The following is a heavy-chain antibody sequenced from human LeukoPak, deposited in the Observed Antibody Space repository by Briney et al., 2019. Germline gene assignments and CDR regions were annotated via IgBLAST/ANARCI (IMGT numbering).Heavy chain of an antibody. CDR2: ISGNGGST. J-gene: IGHJ4*02. CDR3: TTVSYDFWSGYYMAIDYFDY. D-gene: IGHD3-3*01. Sequence: GGSLRLSCATSQFNFNKFGMTWVRQAPGKGLEWVSSISGNGGSTQYADSVQGRFAISRDNSKNTLYLQMNSLKTEDTAVYYCTTVSYDFWSGYYMAIDYFDYWGQGTLVTVSS. V-gene: IGHV3-23*01. CDR1: QFNFNKFG.